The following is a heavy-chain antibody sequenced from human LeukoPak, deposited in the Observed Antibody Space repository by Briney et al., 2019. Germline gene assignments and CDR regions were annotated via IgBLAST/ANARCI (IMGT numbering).Heavy chain of an antibody. V-gene: IGHV3-23*01. D-gene: IGHD6-13*01. CDR1: GFTFSSYA. Sequence: GGSLRLSCAASGFTFSSYAMTWVRQAPGKGLEWVSAISGSGGSTYYADSVKGRFTISRDNSKNTLYLQMNSLRAEDTAVYYCAKETVGLSSSWYVGSFDYWGQGTLVTVSS. CDR2: ISGSGGST. CDR3: AKETVGLSSSWYVGSFDY. J-gene: IGHJ4*02.